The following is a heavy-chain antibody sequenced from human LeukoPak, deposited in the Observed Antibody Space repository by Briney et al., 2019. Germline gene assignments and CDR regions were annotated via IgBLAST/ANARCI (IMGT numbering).Heavy chain of an antibody. J-gene: IGHJ4*02. CDR1: GFTFTNFA. Sequence: GGSLRLSCAASGFTFTNFAMKWVRRAPGKGLEWVADISGGGEHTFYADSVKGRFTIPRDNSKDTLHLQMSILRPEDTALYYCVSGPYSSSYFASWGQGTMVTVSS. D-gene: IGHD6-13*01. CDR2: ISGGGEHT. CDR3: VSGPYSSSYFAS. V-gene: IGHV3-23*01.